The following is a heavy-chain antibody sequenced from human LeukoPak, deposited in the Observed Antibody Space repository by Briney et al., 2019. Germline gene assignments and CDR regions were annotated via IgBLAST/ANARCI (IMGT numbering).Heavy chain of an antibody. D-gene: IGHD5-18*01. J-gene: IGHJ4*02. V-gene: IGHV3-23*01. CDR3: AKSAVGHNYGQHPYYYYLDY. CDR1: GFTFRSCA. CDR2: ISGSGGST. Sequence: PGGSLRLSCADSGFTFRSCAISWVRQAPGKGLEWVSAISGSGGSTYYADSVKGRFTISRDNSKNTLYLQMNSLRAEDTAVYYCAKSAVGHNYGQHPYYYYLDYWGRGTLVTVSS.